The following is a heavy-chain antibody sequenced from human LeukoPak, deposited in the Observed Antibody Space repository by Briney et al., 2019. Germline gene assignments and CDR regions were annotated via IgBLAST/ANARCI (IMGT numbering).Heavy chain of an antibody. CDR1: GFTFTTYG. CDR2: ISYDGSYK. J-gene: IGHJ4*02. V-gene: IGHV3-30*03. CDR3: ARQRRYCSGDSCYQRTFDF. Sequence: PGRSLRLSCAASGFTFTTYGMHWVRQAPGKGLEWVAVISYDGSYKYYVDSVKGRFTISRDNAKNSVYMQMNSLRAEDTAVYSCARQRRYCSGDSCYQRTFDFWGQGTLVTVSS. D-gene: IGHD2-15*01.